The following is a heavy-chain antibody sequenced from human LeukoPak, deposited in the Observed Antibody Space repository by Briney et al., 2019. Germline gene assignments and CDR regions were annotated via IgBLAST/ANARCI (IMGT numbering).Heavy chain of an antibody. D-gene: IGHD3-10*01. CDR1: GYTFTGYY. CDR3: ATNKYFGRSLDVFDI. Sequence: ASMTVSCKASGYTFTGYYIHWVRQAPGQGLEWMGWINPNSGGTNHAQKFQGRVTMTRDTSISTAYMELSRLRSDDTAVYYCATNKYFGRSLDVFDIWGQGTMVTVSS. J-gene: IGHJ3*02. CDR2: INPNSGGT. V-gene: IGHV1-2*02.